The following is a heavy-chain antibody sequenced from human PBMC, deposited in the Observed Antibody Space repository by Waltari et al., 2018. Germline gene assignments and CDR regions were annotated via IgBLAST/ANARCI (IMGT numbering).Heavy chain of an antibody. CDR2: INAYHPIT. V-gene: IGHV3-23*01. CDR1: GFTFSTYV. Sequence: EVQLLESGGGLVQPGGSLRLSCAGSGFTFSTYVMGGVREAPGKGLELVSTINAYHPITTYKDSVKGRFTISRDDSKSTLYLQMNSLRAEDAAIYYCARRSSAVAGHFDFWGQGTLVTVSS. J-gene: IGHJ4*02. D-gene: IGHD6-19*01. CDR3: ARRSSAVAGHFDF.